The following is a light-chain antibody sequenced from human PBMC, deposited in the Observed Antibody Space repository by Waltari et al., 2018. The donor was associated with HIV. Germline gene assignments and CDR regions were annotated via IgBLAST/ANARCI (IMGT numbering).Light chain of an antibody. CDR3: QSYDSSLSGYNYV. V-gene: IGLV1-40*01. Sequence: QSVLTQPPSVSGAPGQRVTISCTGSRSNIGAGYDVHWYQQLPGTAPKLLIYGNSNRPSGVPDRFSGSKSGTSASLAITGLQAEDEADYYCQSYDSSLSGYNYVFGTGTKVTVL. CDR1: RSNIGAGYD. J-gene: IGLJ1*01. CDR2: GNS.